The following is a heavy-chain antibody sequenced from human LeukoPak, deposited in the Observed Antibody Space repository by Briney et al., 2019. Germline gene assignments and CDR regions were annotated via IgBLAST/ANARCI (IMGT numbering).Heavy chain of an antibody. D-gene: IGHD1-26*01. V-gene: IGHV4-59*08. J-gene: IGHJ4*02. Sequence: PSETLSLTCTVSGGSISSYYWSWIRQPPGRGLEWIGYIFYSGSPNYNPSLKSRVTISVDTSKNQFSLKLDSVTAADTAVYYCARGDSGSHQYYCDYWGQGTRVTV. CDR3: ARGDSGSHQYYCDY. CDR1: GGSISSYY. CDR2: IFYSGSP.